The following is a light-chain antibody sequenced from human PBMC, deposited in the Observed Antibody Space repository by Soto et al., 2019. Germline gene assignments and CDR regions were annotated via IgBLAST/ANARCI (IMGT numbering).Light chain of an antibody. CDR2: GAS. Sequence: EIVLTHSPGTLSLSPGERATLSCRASQYLTNNYLAWYQQKPGPAPRLLFYGASSRATGIPDRFSGRGSGTDFTLTISRLEPEDFAVYYCQQYGSSPPSSTFGQGTRLEIK. V-gene: IGKV3-20*01. CDR3: QQYGSSPPSST. J-gene: IGKJ5*01. CDR1: QYLTNNY.